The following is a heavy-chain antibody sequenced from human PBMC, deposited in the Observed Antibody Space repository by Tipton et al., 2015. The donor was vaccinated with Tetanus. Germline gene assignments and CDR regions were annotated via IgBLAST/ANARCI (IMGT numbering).Heavy chain of an antibody. D-gene: IGHD3-3*01. Sequence: TLSLTCAVYGGSFSGYYWSWIRQPPGKGLEWIGEINHSGSTNYNPSLKSRVTISVDTSKNQFSLKLSSVTAADTAVYYCAGRYDFRSGYLADYWGQGTLVTVSS. CDR2: INHSGST. J-gene: IGHJ4*02. CDR1: GGSFSGYY. V-gene: IGHV4-34*01. CDR3: AGRYDFRSGYLADY.